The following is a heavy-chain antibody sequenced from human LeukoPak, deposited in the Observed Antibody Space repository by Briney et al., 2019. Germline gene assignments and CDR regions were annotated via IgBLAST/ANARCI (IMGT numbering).Heavy chain of an antibody. Sequence: SETLSLTCAVYGGSFSNYYWSWIRQPPGKGLEWIGEINDSGRTNYNPSLMSRVTISVETSKNQFFLRLTSVTAADTAVYYCARRWNYGRNYYIDFWGKGATVSVSS. CDR3: ARRWNYGRNYYIDF. CDR2: INDSGRT. CDR1: GGSFSNYY. D-gene: IGHD1-7*01. V-gene: IGHV4-34*01. J-gene: IGHJ6*03.